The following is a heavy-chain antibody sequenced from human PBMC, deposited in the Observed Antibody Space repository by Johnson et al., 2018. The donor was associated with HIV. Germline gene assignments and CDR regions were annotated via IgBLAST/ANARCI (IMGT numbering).Heavy chain of an antibody. J-gene: IGHJ3*02. V-gene: IGHV3-30-3*01. D-gene: IGHD5-24*01. CDR3: AREGGDGYSPSAFDI. Sequence: QVQLVESGGGVVQPGRSPRLSCAASGFTFSSNAMHWVRQAPGKGLERVVVISYAGSNKSYADSVKGRFTISRDNSKNTLYLQMNSMRAEDTAVYYCAREGGDGYSPSAFDIWGQGTMVTVSS. CDR1: GFTFSSNA. CDR2: ISYAGSNK.